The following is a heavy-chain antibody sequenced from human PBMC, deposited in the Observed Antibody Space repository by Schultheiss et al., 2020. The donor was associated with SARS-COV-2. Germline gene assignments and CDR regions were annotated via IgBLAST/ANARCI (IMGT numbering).Heavy chain of an antibody. CDR2: ISGSGGST. D-gene: IGHD6-13*01. CDR1: GFTFSNAW. J-gene: IGHJ4*02. Sequence: GGSLRLSCAASGFTFSNAWMSWVRQAPGKGLEWVSAISGSGGSTYYADSVKGRFTISRDNSKNTLYLQMNSLRAEDTAVYYCAKVGSWHRPTYYFDYWGQGTLVTVSS. CDR3: AKVGSWHRPTYYFDY. V-gene: IGHV3-23*01.